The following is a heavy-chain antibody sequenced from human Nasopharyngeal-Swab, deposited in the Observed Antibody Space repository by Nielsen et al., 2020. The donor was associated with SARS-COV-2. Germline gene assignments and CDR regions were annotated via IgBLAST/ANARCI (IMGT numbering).Heavy chain of an antibody. J-gene: IGHJ2*01. Sequence: GESLKISCAASGFTVSSNYMSWVRQAPGKGLEWVSVIYSGGSTYYADSVKGRFTISRDNSKNTLYLQMHNLRAEDTAVYYCARRRRILWFGELLSIGYFDLWGRGTLVTVSS. D-gene: IGHD3-10*01. CDR2: IYSGGST. CDR1: GFTVSSNY. CDR3: ARRRRILWFGELLSIGYFDL. V-gene: IGHV3-53*01.